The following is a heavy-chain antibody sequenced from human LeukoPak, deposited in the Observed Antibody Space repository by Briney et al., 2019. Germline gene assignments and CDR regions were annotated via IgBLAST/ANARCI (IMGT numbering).Heavy chain of an antibody. Sequence: SSETLSLTCAVYGGSFSDYYGSWVRQPPEKGLEWVGEMIHSGSTNYNPYLKSRVTISVDTSKNQFSLKLSSVTAADTAVYYCARGRLVVVTATYYFDYWGQGTLVTVSS. D-gene: IGHD2-21*02. V-gene: IGHV4-34*01. CDR2: MIHSGST. J-gene: IGHJ4*02. CDR3: ARGRLVVVTATYYFDY. CDR1: GGSFSDYY.